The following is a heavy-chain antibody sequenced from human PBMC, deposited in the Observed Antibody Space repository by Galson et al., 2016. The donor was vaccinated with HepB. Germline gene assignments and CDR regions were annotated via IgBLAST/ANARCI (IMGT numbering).Heavy chain of an antibody. Sequence: SVKVSCKASGYTFTSFGITWVRQAPGLGLEWVGWISVYNGYTDYAPKVQDRVTMTTDTSTSTAYMELRTLRSDDTAMYYCARGGFDILTTWGQGTLVIVSS. V-gene: IGHV1-18*01. CDR2: ISVYNGYT. CDR1: GYTFTSFG. J-gene: IGHJ1*01. D-gene: IGHD3-9*01. CDR3: ARGGFDILTT.